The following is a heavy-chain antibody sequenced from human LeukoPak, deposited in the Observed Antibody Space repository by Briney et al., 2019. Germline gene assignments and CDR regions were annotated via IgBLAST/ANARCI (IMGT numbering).Heavy chain of an antibody. Sequence: ASVKVSCKASGYTFTGYYMHWARQAPGQGLEWMGLINPSGSSTTYAQKFQGRVTMTRDMFTSTDYMELTSLTSDDTAVYYCARDNSVGETAWWFDPWGQGTLVTVSS. V-gene: IGHV1-46*01. J-gene: IGHJ5*02. D-gene: IGHD1-26*01. CDR3: ARDNSVGETAWWFDP. CDR1: GYTFTGYY. CDR2: INPSGSST.